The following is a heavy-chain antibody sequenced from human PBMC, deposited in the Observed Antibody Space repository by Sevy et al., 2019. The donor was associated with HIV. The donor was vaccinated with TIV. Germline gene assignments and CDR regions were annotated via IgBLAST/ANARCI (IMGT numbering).Heavy chain of an antibody. CDR1: GFSFSSYW. J-gene: IGHJ4*02. D-gene: IGHD1-26*01. CDR2: INGDGSLT. V-gene: IGHV3-74*01. CDR3: ARGGISGGSEGGIIFD. Sequence: GGSLRLSCAASGFSFSSYWMHWVRQAPGKGLVWVSRINGDGSLTHYADSVKGRFTISRDNARNTVSLQMKSVRAEDTAVYYCARGGISGGSEGGIIFDWGQGTLVTVSS.